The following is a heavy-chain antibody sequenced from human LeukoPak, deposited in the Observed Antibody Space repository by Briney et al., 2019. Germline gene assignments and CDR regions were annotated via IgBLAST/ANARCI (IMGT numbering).Heavy chain of an antibody. CDR2: INTNTGNP. V-gene: IGHV7-4-1*02. CDR1: GYTFTSYA. J-gene: IGHJ5*02. CDR3: AREVVSSGINA. Sequence: ASVKVSCKASGYTFTSYAMNWVRQAPGQGLEWMGWINTNTGNPTYAQGFTGRFVFSLDTSVNTAYPQISSLKADDSAVYYCAREVVSSGINAWGQGTLVTVSS. D-gene: IGHD5/OR15-5a*01.